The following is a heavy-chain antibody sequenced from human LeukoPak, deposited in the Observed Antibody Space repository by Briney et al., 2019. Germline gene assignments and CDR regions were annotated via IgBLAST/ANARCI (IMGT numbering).Heavy chain of an antibody. CDR2: ISYDGSNK. Sequence: GGSLRLSCAASRFTFSSYAMHWVRQAPGKGLEWVAVISYDGSNKYYADSVKGRFTISRDNSKNTLYLQMNCLRAEDTAVYYCARPLTELALDYWGQGTLVTVSS. CDR3: ARPLTELALDY. V-gene: IGHV3-30*04. J-gene: IGHJ4*02. D-gene: IGHD1-1*01. CDR1: RFTFSSYA.